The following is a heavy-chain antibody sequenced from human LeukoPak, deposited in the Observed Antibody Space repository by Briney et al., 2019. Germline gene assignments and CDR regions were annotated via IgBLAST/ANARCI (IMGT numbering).Heavy chain of an antibody. V-gene: IGHV3-30-3*01. CDR1: GFTFSSYA. J-gene: IGHJ6*02. D-gene: IGHD2-2*02. CDR3: AREIIVVVPAAIREYYYYYGMDV. CDR2: ISYDGSNK. Sequence: GRSLRLSCAASGFTFSSYAMHWVRQVPGKGLEWVAVISYDGSNKYYADSVKGRFTISRDNSKNTLYLQMNSLRAEDTAVYYCAREIIVVVPAAIREYYYYYGMDVWGQGTTVTVSS.